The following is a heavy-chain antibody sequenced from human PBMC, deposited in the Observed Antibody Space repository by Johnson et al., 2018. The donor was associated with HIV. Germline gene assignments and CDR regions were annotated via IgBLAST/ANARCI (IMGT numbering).Heavy chain of an antibody. CDR2: ISWNSGSI. J-gene: IGHJ3*02. D-gene: IGHD1-1*01. Sequence: VQLVESGGGLVQPGRSLRLSCAASGFTFDDYAMHWVRQAPGKGLEWVSGISWNSGSIGYADSVKGRFTISRDNSKNTLYLQMNSLRAEDTAVYYCARVEGSDAFDIWGQGTMVTVSS. CDR1: GFTFDDYA. CDR3: ARVEGSDAFDI. V-gene: IGHV3-9*01.